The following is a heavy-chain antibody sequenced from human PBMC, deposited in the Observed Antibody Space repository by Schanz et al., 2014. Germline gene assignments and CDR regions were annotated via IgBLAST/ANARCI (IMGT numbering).Heavy chain of an antibody. V-gene: IGHV3-53*01. CDR2: IYSGGST. Sequence: EVQLVESGGGLIQPGGYLRLSCAASGFTVSSDYMSWVRQAPGKGLEWVSVIYSGGSTYYADSVKGRFTISRDNSKNTLYLQMNSLRAEDTAVYYCAREGDSSGYSPFDIWGQGTMVTVSS. D-gene: IGHD3-22*01. CDR3: AREGDSSGYSPFDI. J-gene: IGHJ3*02. CDR1: GFTVSSDY.